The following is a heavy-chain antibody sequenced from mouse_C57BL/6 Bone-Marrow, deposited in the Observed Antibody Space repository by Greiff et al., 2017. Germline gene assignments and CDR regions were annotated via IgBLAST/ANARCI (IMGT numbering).Heavy chain of an antibody. CDR2: IHPNSGST. CDR1: GYTFTSYW. V-gene: IGHV1-64*01. CDR3: ARGGNWAWFAY. D-gene: IGHD4-1*01. Sequence: QVQLQQPGAELVKPGASVSLSCKASGYTFTSYWMHWVKQRPGQGLAWIGMIHPNSGSTNYNEKFKSKATLTVEKSSSTAYMQLSSLTSENSAIYYCARGGNWAWFAYWGQGTLVTVSA. J-gene: IGHJ3*01.